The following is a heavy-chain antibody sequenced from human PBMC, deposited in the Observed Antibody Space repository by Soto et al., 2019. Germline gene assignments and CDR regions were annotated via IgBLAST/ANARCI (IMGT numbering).Heavy chain of an antibody. CDR2: INAGNGNT. Sequence: GAPGKVSCKGSGYTFTRNGISWGGQAPGQKVEGMGWINAGNGNTKYSQKFQGRVTITRDTSASTAYMELSSLRSEDTAVYYCASSYSNYALIDYYYYGMDVWGQGTTVTVSS. CDR1: GYTFTRNG. V-gene: IGHV1-3*01. D-gene: IGHD4-4*01. J-gene: IGHJ6*02. CDR3: ASSYSNYALIDYYYYGMDV.